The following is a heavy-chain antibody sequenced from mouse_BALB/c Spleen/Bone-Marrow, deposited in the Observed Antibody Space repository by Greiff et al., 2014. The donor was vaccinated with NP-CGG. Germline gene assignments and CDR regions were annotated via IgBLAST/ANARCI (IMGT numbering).Heavy chain of an antibody. J-gene: IGHJ3*01. CDR3: ASPYYRYDGFAY. Sequence: EVQLQQSGPELVKPGASVKMSCKASGYTFTSYVMHWVKQKPGQGLEWIGYSNPYNDGTKYNEKFKGKATPTSDKSSSTAYMELSSLTSEDSAVYYCASPYYRYDGFAYWGQGTLVTVSA. CDR2: SNPYNDGT. V-gene: IGHV1-14*01. D-gene: IGHD2-14*01. CDR1: GYTFTSYV.